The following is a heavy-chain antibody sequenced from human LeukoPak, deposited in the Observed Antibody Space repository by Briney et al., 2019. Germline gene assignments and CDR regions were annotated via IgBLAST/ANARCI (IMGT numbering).Heavy chain of an antibody. J-gene: IGHJ5*02. CDR3: ARDRPFPGT. Sequence: SETLSLTCTVSGGSISSSSYYWGWIRQPPGKGLEWIGSIYYSGSTYYNPSLKSRVTISVDTSKNQFSLKLSSVTAADTAVYYCARDRPFPGTWGQGTLVTVSS. V-gene: IGHV4-39*07. CDR1: GGSISSSSYY. D-gene: IGHD6-13*01. CDR2: IYYSGST.